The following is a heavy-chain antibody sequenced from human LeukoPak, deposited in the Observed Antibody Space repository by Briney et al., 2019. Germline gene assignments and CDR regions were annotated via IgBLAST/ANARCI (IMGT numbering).Heavy chain of an antibody. Sequence: GGSLRLSCAASRFTFSFYWMDWVRQAPGKGLVWVSRINSDGTSTTYADFVKGRLTISRDNAKNTLYLQMNSLRAEDTAVYYCAKDRPAWYSSSWYFDYWGQGTLVTVSS. J-gene: IGHJ4*02. CDR2: INSDGTST. CDR3: AKDRPAWYSSSWYFDY. V-gene: IGHV3-74*01. D-gene: IGHD6-13*01. CDR1: RFTFSFYW.